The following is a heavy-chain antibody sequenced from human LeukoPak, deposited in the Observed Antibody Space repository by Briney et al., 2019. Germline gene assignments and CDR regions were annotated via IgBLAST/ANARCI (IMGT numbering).Heavy chain of an antibody. D-gene: IGHD3-9*01. CDR1: GGTFISYA. J-gene: IGHJ4*02. V-gene: IGHV1-69*04. CDR3: ARSRTKYELRYFDWLLSYIDY. Sequence: ASVKVSCKASGGTFISYAISWVRQAPGQGLEWMGRIIPILGIANYAQKFQGRVTITADKSTSTAYMELSSLRSEDTAVYYCARSRTKYELRYFDWLLSYIDYWGQGTLVTVSS. CDR2: IIPILGIA.